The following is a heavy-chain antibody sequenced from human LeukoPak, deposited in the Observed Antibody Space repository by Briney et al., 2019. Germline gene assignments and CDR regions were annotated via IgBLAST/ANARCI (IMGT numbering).Heavy chain of an antibody. Sequence: PSETLSLTCAVSGGSISSSNWWSWVRQPPGKGLEWIGEIYHSGSTNYNPSLKSRVTISVDKSKNQFSLKLSSVTAADAAVYYCAREMATINYYYGMDVWGQGTTVTVSS. D-gene: IGHD5-24*01. V-gene: IGHV4-4*02. CDR2: IYHSGST. CDR3: AREMATINYYYGMDV. CDR1: GGSISSSNW. J-gene: IGHJ6*02.